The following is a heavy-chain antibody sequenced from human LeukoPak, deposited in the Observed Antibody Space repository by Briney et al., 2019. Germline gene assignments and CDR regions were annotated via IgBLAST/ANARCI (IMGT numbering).Heavy chain of an antibody. D-gene: IGHD3-10*01. J-gene: IGHJ6*03. CDR2: IKQDGSEK. CDR1: GFTFSSYW. V-gene: IGHV3-7*01. CDR3: ARDSLQYYYGSGSYHLFYYYMDV. Sequence: GGSLRLSCAASGFTFSSYWMSWVRQAPGKGLEWVANIKQDGSEKYYVDSVKGRFTISRDNAKNSLYLQMNSLRAEDTAVYYCARDSLQYYYGSGSYHLFYYYMDVWGKGTTVTISS.